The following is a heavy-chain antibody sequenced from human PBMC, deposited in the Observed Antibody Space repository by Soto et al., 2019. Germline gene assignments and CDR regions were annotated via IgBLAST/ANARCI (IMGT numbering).Heavy chain of an antibody. Sequence: PGGSLKISCKGSGYSFSSYWIGWVRQMPGKGLEWMGIIYPGDSDTRYSPSFQGQVTISADKSISTAYLQWSSLKASDTAMYYCSSLRLPQKFYYYYGMDVWGQGTTVTSP. CDR2: IYPGDSDT. J-gene: IGHJ6*02. CDR1: GYSFSSYW. CDR3: SSLRLPQKFYYYYGMDV. D-gene: IGHD4-17*01. V-gene: IGHV5-51*01.